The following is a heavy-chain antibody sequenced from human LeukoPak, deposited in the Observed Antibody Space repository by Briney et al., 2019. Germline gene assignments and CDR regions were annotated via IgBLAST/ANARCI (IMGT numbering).Heavy chain of an antibody. J-gene: IGHJ6*02. CDR2: IIPIFGTA. CDR1: GGTFSSYA. Sequence: SVKVSCKASGGTFSSYAISWVRQAPGQGLEWMGGIIPIFGTANYAQKFQGRVTITADESTSTAYMELSSLRSEDTAVYYCARSVLRGVPEHYYYYGMDVWGQGTTVTVSS. CDR3: ARSVLRGVPEHYYYYGMDV. D-gene: IGHD2/OR15-2a*01. V-gene: IGHV1-69*01.